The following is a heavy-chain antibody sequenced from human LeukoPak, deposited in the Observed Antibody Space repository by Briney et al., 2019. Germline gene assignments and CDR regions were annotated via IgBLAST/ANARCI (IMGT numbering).Heavy chain of an antibody. CDR3: ARDRRYYYDSSGLDY. Sequence: GGSLRLSCAASGFTFSSYWMSWVRQAPGKGLEWVANIKQDGSEKYYVDSVKGRFTISRDNAKNSLYLQMNSLRAEDTAVYYCARDRRYYYDSSGLDYWGQGTLVTVSS. J-gene: IGHJ4*02. CDR2: IKQDGSEK. V-gene: IGHV3-7*01. D-gene: IGHD3-22*01. CDR1: GFTFSSYW.